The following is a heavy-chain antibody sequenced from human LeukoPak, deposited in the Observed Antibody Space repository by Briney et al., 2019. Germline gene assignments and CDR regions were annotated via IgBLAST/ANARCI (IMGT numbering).Heavy chain of an antibody. J-gene: IGHJ4*02. CDR1: GFTFSSYW. D-gene: IGHD3-9*01. V-gene: IGHV3-7*04. Sequence: GGSLRLSCAASGFTFSSYWMSWVRQAPGKGLEWVGNIKQDGSEKYYVDSVKGRFTISRDNAKNSLYLQINSLRAEDTAVYYCARGGTYYDILTGYYTAWYFDYWGREPWSPSPQ. CDR2: IKQDGSEK. CDR3: ARGGTYYDILTGYYTAWYFDY.